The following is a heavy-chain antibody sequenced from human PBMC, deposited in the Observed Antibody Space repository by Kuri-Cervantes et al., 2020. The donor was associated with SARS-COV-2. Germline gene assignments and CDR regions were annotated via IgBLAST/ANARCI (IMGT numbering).Heavy chain of an antibody. CDR1: GGSISSYY. CDR2: IYYSGST. V-gene: IGHV4-59*08. D-gene: IGHD2-8*01. Sequence: SETLSLTCTVSGGSISSYYWSWIRQPPGKGLEWIGYIYYSGSTNYNPSLKSRVTISVDTPKNQFSLKLSSVTAADTAVYYCARLASSRGTREFDYWGQGTLVTVSS. J-gene: IGHJ4*02. CDR3: ARLASSRGTREFDY.